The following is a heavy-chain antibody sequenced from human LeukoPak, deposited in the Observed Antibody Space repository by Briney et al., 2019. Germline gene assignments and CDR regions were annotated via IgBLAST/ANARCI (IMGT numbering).Heavy chain of an antibody. V-gene: IGHV3-23*01. D-gene: IGHD2-15*01. J-gene: IGHJ4*02. CDR1: GFTFTRYA. CDR2: ISGSGGST. CDR3: AKVDGVANDY. Sequence: GGSLRLTCAPSGFTFTRYAMSWVRQAPGKGLEGVSAISGSGGSTYYADSVKGRFTIPRDNSKNTLYLQMNSLRAEDTAVYHCAKVDGVANDYWGQGTLVTVSS.